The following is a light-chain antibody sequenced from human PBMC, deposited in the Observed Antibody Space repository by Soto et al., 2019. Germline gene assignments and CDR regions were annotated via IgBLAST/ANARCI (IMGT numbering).Light chain of an antibody. V-gene: IGLV3-21*02. CDR2: DGS. CDR3: QVCDPLIDTYV. CDR1: KIESKS. Sequence: SYELTQPPSVSVAPGQTARIAGGGNKIESKSVHWYQQKAGQDPILVVFDGSDRPSGIPERFSGSNSVNTATLTISRVAAVDEADSYCQVCDPLIDTYVFGTGPNLTVL. J-gene: IGLJ1*01.